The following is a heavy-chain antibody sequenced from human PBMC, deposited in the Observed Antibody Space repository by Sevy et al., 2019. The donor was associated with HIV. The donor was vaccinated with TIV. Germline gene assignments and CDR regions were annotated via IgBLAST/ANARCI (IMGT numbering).Heavy chain of an antibody. J-gene: IGHJ4*02. CDR3: ARHRPGLGATGPFDY. V-gene: IGHV4-39*01. CDR1: GGSISSSSYY. CDR2: IYYSGST. D-gene: IGHD1-26*01. Sequence: SETLSLTCTVSGGSISSSSYYWGWIRQPPGKGLEWIGSIYYSGSTYYNPSLKSRVTISVDTSKNHFSLKLSSVTAADTAVYYCARHRPGLGATGPFDYWGQGTLVTVSS.